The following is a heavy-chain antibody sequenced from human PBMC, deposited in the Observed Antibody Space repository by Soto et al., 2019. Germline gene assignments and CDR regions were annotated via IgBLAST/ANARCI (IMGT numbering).Heavy chain of an antibody. D-gene: IGHD2-21*02. CDR1: GYSISSGYY. Sequence: SETLSLTCAVSGYSISSGYYWGWLRQPPGKGLEWIGSIYHGGSTYYNPSLKSRVTTSVDTSKNQFSLRLSSVTAADTAVYYCARGLIVMLAGIEELINSHFDSWGQGTLVTVSS. CDR2: IYHGGST. J-gene: IGHJ4*02. CDR3: ARGLIVMLAGIEELINSHFDS. V-gene: IGHV4-38-2*01.